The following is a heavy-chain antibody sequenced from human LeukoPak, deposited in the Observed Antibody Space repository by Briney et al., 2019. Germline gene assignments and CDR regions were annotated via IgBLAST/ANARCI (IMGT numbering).Heavy chain of an antibody. J-gene: IGHJ6*03. CDR3: ARDRGSVKGLYCSSTSCHRHMDV. Sequence: GGSLRLSCAASGFTFSSYAMSWVRQAPGKGLEWVSAISGSGGSTYYADSVKGRFTISRDNSKNTLYLQMNSLRAEDTALYYCARDRGSVKGLYCSSTSCHRHMDVWGKGTTVTVSS. D-gene: IGHD2-2*01. CDR1: GFTFSSYA. V-gene: IGHV3-23*01. CDR2: ISGSGGST.